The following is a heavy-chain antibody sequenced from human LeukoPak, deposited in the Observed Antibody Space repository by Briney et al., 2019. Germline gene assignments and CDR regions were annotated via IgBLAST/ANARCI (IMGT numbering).Heavy chain of an antibody. CDR2: ISSSGSTT. Sequence: GGSLRLSCAASGFTFSDYYMSWIRQAPGKGLEWVSYISSSGSTTYYADSVKGRFTISRDNSKNTLYLQMNSLRAEDTAVYYCARLTRRGYSYGYGYWGQGTLVTVSS. V-gene: IGHV3-11*01. CDR3: ARLTRRGYSYGYGY. CDR1: GFTFSDYY. J-gene: IGHJ4*02. D-gene: IGHD5-18*01.